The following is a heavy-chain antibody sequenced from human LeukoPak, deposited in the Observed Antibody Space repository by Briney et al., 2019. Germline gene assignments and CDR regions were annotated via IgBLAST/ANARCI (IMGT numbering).Heavy chain of an antibody. V-gene: IGHV4-38-2*02. Sequence: SETLSLTCTVSGYSISSGYYWGWIRQPPGKGLEWIGSIYHSGSTYYNPSLKSRVTISVDTSKNQFSLKLSSVTAADTAVYYCASNYYDSSGYLQDYWGQGTLVTVSS. CDR3: ASNYYDSSGYLQDY. CDR2: IYHSGST. J-gene: IGHJ4*02. CDR1: GYSISSGYY. D-gene: IGHD3-22*01.